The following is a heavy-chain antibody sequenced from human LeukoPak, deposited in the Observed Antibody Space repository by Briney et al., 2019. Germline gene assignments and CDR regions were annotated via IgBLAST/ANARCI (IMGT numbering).Heavy chain of an antibody. V-gene: IGHV3-49*03. J-gene: IGHJ4*02. CDR3: TRGYPPGGYSSSWSGLDY. Sequence: GGSLRLSCTASGFTFGDYAMSWFRQAPGKGLEWVGFIRSKAYGGTTEYAASVKGRFTISRDDSKSIAYLQMNSLKTEDTAVYYCTRGYPPGGYSSSWSGLDYWGQGTLVTVSS. CDR1: GFTFGDYA. CDR2: IRSKAYGGTT. D-gene: IGHD6-13*01.